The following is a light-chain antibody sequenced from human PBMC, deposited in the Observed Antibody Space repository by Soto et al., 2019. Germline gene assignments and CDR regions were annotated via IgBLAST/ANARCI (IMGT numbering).Light chain of an antibody. J-gene: IGKJ1*01. V-gene: IGKV1-9*01. CDR1: QGISNS. Sequence: DIQLTQSPPVLSASVGDRVTITCRASQGISNSLAWYQQKPGKAPKLLIYGASTLQSGVPSRFSGSGSGTEFTLTISSLQPEDFATFYCQHSNTHPPTFGQGTKVDIK. CDR3: QHSNTHPPT. CDR2: GAS.